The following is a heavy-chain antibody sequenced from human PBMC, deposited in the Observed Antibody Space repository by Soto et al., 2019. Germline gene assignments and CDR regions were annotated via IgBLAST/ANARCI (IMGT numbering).Heavy chain of an antibody. D-gene: IGHD3-3*01. V-gene: IGHV1-8*01. CDR1: GYTFTSYD. J-gene: IGHJ5*02. CDR2: MNPNSGNT. CDR3: ARRFGVVITRQTRWFDP. Sequence: ASVKVSCKASGYTFTSYDINWVRQATGQGLEWMGWMNPNSGNTGYAQKFQGRVTMTRNTSISTAYMELSSLRSEDTAVYYCARRFGVVITRQTRWFDPWGQGTLVTVSS.